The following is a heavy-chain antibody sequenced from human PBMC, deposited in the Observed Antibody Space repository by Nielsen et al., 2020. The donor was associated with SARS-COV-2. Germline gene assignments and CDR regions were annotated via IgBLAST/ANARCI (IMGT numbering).Heavy chain of an antibody. J-gene: IGHJ4*02. CDR1: GFTFSDYW. Sequence: GESLKISCEVSGFTFSDYWMTWVRQAPGKGLEWVASINGDGSEKYYVDSVKGRFTISRDNAKNSLFLQMNSLRAEDTAVYYCARNGRDGYIPFEYWGQGTLVTVSS. V-gene: IGHV3-7*01. CDR3: ARNGRDGYIPFEY. CDR2: INGDGSEK. D-gene: IGHD5-24*01.